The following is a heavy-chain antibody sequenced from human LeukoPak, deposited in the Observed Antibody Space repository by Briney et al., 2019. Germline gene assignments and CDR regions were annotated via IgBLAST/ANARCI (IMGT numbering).Heavy chain of an antibody. D-gene: IGHD6-19*01. Sequence: GGSLRLSCAASGFTFSSYAMSWARQAPGKGLEWVSAISGSGGSTYYADSVKGRFTISRDNSKNTLYLQMNSLRAEDTAVYYCAKGTAVAGTAYYFDYWGQGTLVTVSS. CDR3: AKGTAVAGTAYYFDY. V-gene: IGHV3-23*01. CDR2: ISGSGGST. CDR1: GFTFSSYA. J-gene: IGHJ4*02.